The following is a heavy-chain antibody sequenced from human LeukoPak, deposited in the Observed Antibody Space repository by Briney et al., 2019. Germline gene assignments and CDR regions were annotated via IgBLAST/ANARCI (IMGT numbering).Heavy chain of an antibody. CDR3: ARDREYYYDSSGYFGDNFDY. Sequence: SETLSLTCTVSGYSISSGYYWGWIRQPPGRGLEWIGSIYHSGSTYYNPSLKSRVTISVDTSKNQFSLKLSSVTAADTAVYYCARDREYYYDSSGYFGDNFDYWGQGTLVTVSS. CDR1: GYSISSGYY. J-gene: IGHJ4*02. CDR2: IYHSGST. D-gene: IGHD3-22*01. V-gene: IGHV4-38-2*02.